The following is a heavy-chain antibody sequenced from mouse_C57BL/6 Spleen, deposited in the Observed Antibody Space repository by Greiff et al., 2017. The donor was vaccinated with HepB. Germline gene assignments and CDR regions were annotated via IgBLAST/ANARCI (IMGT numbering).Heavy chain of an antibody. CDR3: TVYYDYDEAMDY. CDR1: GFTFSNYW. Sequence: EVMLVESGGGLVQPGGSMKLSCVASGFTFSNYWMNWVRQSPEKGLEWVAQIRLKSDNYATHYAESVKGRFTISRDDSKSSVYLQMNNLRAEDTGIYYCTVYYDYDEAMDYWGQGTSVTVSS. CDR2: IRLKSDNYAT. V-gene: IGHV6-3*01. J-gene: IGHJ4*01. D-gene: IGHD2-4*01.